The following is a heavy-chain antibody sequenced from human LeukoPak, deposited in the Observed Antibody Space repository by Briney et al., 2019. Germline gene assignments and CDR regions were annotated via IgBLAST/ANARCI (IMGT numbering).Heavy chain of an antibody. CDR3: ARARRSGGITLVRGVKDRGWFDP. CDR1: GFTFSSYG. J-gene: IGHJ5*02. CDR2: ISGSGGST. Sequence: GGSLRLSCAASGFTFSSYGMSWVRQAPGKGLEWVSAISGSGGSTYYADSVKGRFTISSDNSKNTLYLQMNSLRAEDTAVYYCARARRSGGITLVRGVKDRGWFDPWGQGTLVTVSS. V-gene: IGHV3-23*01. D-gene: IGHD3-10*01.